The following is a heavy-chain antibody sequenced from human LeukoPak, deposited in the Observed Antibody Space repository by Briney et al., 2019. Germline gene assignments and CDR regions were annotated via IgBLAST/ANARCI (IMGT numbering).Heavy chain of an antibody. D-gene: IGHD3-3*01. Sequence: GGSLRLSCAASGFTFSSYAMSWVRQAPGEGLEWVSAISGSGGSTYYADSVKGRFTISRDNSKNTLYLQMNSLRAEDTAVYYCAKGLRFLEWPHDWFDPWGQGTLVTVSS. CDR2: ISGSGGST. J-gene: IGHJ5*02. V-gene: IGHV3-23*01. CDR3: AKGLRFLEWPHDWFDP. CDR1: GFTFSSYA.